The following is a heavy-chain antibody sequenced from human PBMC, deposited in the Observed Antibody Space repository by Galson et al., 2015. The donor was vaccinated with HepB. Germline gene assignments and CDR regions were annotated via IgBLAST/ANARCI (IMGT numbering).Heavy chain of an antibody. D-gene: IGHD4-17*01. CDR2: TYYRSKWYN. CDR1: GDSVSSNSAA. V-gene: IGHV6-1*01. J-gene: IGHJ4*02. CDR3: ARDRRNGPYGEDPHFDY. Sequence: CAISGDSVSSNSAAWNWIRQSPSRGLEWLGRTYYRSKWYNDYAVSVKSRITINPDTSKNQFSLQLNSVTPEDTAVYYCARDRRNGPYGEDPHFDYWGQGTLVTVSS.